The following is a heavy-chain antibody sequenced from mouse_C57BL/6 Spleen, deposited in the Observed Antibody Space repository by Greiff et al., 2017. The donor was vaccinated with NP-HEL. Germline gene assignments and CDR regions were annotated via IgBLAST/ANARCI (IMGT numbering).Heavy chain of an antibody. J-gene: IGHJ4*01. V-gene: IGHV1-47*01. CDR3: ARGSNYVLMDY. CDR1: GYTFTNYS. CDR2: FHPYNDDT. Sequence: VQLHQSGAELVKPGASVKMSCKASGYTFTNYSIHWMKQNHGKSLEWIGNFHPYNDDTKYNEKFKGKATLTVDKSSSTVYLELSRLTSDDTAVCYCARGSNYVLMDYWGQGTSVTVSS. D-gene: IGHD2-5*01.